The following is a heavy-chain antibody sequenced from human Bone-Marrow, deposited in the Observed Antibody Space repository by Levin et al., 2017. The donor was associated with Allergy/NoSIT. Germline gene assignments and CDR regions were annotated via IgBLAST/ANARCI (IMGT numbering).Heavy chain of an antibody. CDR1: GGSVTNKTYY. Sequence: PSETLSLTCTVSGGSVTNKTYYWAWIRQPPGKGLEWIGSLHYSGMTYYSPSLKSRVSMSVDTSKNQLSLKLTSVTAADTAVYFCVRQGFCINGVCGNRFDPWGQGTLVTVSS. V-gene: IGHV4-39*01. D-gene: IGHD2-8*01. J-gene: IGHJ5*02. CDR2: LHYSGMT. CDR3: VRQGFCINGVCGNRFDP.